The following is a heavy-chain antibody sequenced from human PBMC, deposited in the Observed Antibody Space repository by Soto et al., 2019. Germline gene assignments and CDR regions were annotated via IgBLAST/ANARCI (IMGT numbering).Heavy chain of an antibody. CDR3: ARGSDSSSWYALQYLDY. CDR2: INAGNGNT. V-gene: IGHV1-3*01. CDR1: GYTFTSYA. D-gene: IGHD6-13*01. Sequence: ASVKVSCKASGYTFTSYAMHWVRQAPGQRLEWMGWINAGNGNTKYSQKFQGRVTITRDTSASTAYMELSSLRSEDTAVYYCARGSDSSSWYALQYLDYWGQGTLVTVSS. J-gene: IGHJ4*02.